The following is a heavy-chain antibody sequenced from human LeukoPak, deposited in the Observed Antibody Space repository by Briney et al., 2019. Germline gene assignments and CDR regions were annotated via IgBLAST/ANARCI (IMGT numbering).Heavy chain of an antibody. J-gene: IGHJ4*02. CDR2: IIPILGIA. Sequence: ASVKVSCKASGGTFSSYAISWVRQAPGQGLEWMGRIIPILGIANYAQKFQGRVTITADKSTSTAYMELSSLRSEDTAVYYCAKGAQYCSSTSCPFDYWGQGTLVTVSS. CDR3: AKGAQYCSSTSCPFDY. V-gene: IGHV1-69*04. D-gene: IGHD2-2*01. CDR1: GGTFSSYA.